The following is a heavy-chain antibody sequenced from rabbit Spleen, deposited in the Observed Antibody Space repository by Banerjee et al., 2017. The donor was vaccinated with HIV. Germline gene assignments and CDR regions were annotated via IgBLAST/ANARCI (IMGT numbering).Heavy chain of an antibody. V-gene: IGHV1S45*01. D-gene: IGHD4-1*01. Sequence: QEQLEESGGDLVKPEGSLTLTCTASGFSFSDREVMCWVRQAPGKGLQWIACINAYTAKPVYATWAKGRFTISRTSSTTVTLQMTSLTAADTATYFCARDLASVIGWNFNLWGQGTLVTVS. CDR2: INAYTAKP. J-gene: IGHJ4*01. CDR3: ARDLASVIGWNFNL. CDR1: GFSFSDREV.